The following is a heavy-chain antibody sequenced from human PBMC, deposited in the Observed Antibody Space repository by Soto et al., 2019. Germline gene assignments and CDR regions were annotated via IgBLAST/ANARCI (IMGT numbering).Heavy chain of an antibody. Sequence: PSETLSLTCTVSGGSISSYYWSWIRQPPGKGLEWIGYIYYSGSTNYNPSLKSRVTISVDTSKNQFSLKLSSVTAADTAVYYCARVRRYFDWFQFAAPYYYYYYGMDVWGQGTTVTVSS. CDR3: ARVRRYFDWFQFAAPYYYYYYGMDV. D-gene: IGHD3-9*01. CDR2: IYYSGST. CDR1: GGSISSYY. J-gene: IGHJ6*02. V-gene: IGHV4-59*01.